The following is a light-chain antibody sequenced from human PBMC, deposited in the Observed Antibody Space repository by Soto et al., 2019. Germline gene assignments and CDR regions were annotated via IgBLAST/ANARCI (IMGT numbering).Light chain of an antibody. Sequence: QSVLTQPPSASGTPGQRVTISCSGTSSNIGGNTVSWYQHLPGTAPKLLIYSNNQRPSGLTDRFSGFKSGTSASLAISGLQSEDEADYYCAAWDDSLNGPLFGGVTKLTVL. CDR2: SNN. J-gene: IGLJ2*01. CDR3: AAWDDSLNGPL. CDR1: SSNIGGNT. V-gene: IGLV1-44*01.